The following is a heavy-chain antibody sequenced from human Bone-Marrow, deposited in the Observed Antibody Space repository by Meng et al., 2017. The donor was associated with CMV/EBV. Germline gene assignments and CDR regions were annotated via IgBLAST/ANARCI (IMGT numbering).Heavy chain of an antibody. D-gene: IGHD4-23*01. Sequence: GESLKISCAASGFTFSTSSMNWVRQAPGKGLEWVSSITSSSNYIYYADSVKGRFTISRDNAKNSLYLQMNSLRAEDTAVYYCARGESSYGGNGLDYWGQGPLVTVSS. CDR2: ITSSSNYI. J-gene: IGHJ4*02. V-gene: IGHV3-21*01. CDR1: GFTFSTSS. CDR3: ARGESSYGGNGLDY.